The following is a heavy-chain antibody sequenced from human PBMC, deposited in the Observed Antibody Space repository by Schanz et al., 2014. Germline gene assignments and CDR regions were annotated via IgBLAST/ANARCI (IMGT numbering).Heavy chain of an antibody. J-gene: IGHJ4*02. CDR1: GDTFSKYN. V-gene: IGHV1-8*01. CDR2: MNPNSGNP. Sequence: QVQLVQSEAEVKKPGSSVKVSCQAFGDTFSKYNIMWVRQAPGQGLEWLGWMNPNSGNPGFAQKFRGRVTMTRNTSMSTAYIELHILTSEDTAVYYCARGRTFDYWGQGTLVTVSS. CDR3: ARGRTFDY.